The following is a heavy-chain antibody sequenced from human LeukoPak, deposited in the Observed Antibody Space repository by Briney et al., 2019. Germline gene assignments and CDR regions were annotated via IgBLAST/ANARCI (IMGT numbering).Heavy chain of an antibody. Sequence: GGSLRLSCAASGSTFSSYSMNWVRQAPGKGLEWVSSISSSSSYIYYADSVKGRFTISRDNAKNSLYLQMNSLRAEDTAVYYCARGNTVTRYDYWGQGTLVTVSS. CDR1: GSTFSSYS. V-gene: IGHV3-21*01. D-gene: IGHD4-17*01. CDR2: ISSSSSYI. CDR3: ARGNTVTRYDY. J-gene: IGHJ4*02.